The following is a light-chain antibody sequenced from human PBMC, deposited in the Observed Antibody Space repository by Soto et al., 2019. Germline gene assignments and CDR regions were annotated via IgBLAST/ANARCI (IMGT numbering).Light chain of an antibody. CDR1: QSINSW. CDR2: KTS. J-gene: IGKJ2*01. CDR3: QQYNSYPNT. Sequence: DIQMPQSPSTLSASVGDRVTITCRASQSINSWLAWYQQRPGKAPKLLIYKTSILESGVPSRFSGSGSGTEFTLTISSLQPDDVATDYCQQYNSYPNTFGQGTKLESK. V-gene: IGKV1-5*03.